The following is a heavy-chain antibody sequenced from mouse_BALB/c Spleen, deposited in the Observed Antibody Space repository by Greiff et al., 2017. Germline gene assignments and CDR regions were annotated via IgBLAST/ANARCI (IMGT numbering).Heavy chain of an antibody. V-gene: IGHV1S81*02. Sequence: QVQLQQPGAELVKPGASVKLSCKASGYTFTSYWMHWVKQRPGQGLEWIGEINPSNGRTNYNEKFKSKATLTVDKSSSTAYMQLSSLTSEDSAVYYCARSGGSSRPLYAMDYWGQGTSVTVSS. CDR1: GYTFTSYW. CDR2: INPSNGRT. CDR3: ARSGGSSRPLYAMDY. D-gene: IGHD1-1*01. J-gene: IGHJ4*01.